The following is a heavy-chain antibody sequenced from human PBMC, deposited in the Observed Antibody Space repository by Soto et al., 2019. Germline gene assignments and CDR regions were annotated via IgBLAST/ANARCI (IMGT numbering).Heavy chain of an antibody. CDR1: GGTFSSYA. D-gene: IGHD2-2*01. CDR2: IIPIFGTA. J-gene: IGHJ4*02. V-gene: IGHV1-69*13. CDR3: ASTWARQKETSCYYY. Sequence: GASVKVSCKASGGTFSSYAIRWVRQAPGQGLEWMGGIIPIFGTANYAQKFQGRVTITADESTSTAYMELSSLRSEDTAVYYCASTWARQKETSCYYYWGQGTLVTVSS.